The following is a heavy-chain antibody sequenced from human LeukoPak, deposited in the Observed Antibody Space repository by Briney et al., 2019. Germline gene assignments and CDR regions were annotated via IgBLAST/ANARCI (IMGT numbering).Heavy chain of an antibody. D-gene: IGHD2-21*02. V-gene: IGHV3-30*18. Sequence: GPLRLSCAASGFNFSSYGMNWVGPAPGKGRGWVAVISYDGSNKYSSDSVKGRFTISRDNSKNTLYFQMNSLRTEHTAIYYCAKELLSACSDFWGQGTLVTVSS. CDR3: AKELLSACSDF. CDR1: GFNFSSYG. CDR2: ISYDGSNK. J-gene: IGHJ4*02.